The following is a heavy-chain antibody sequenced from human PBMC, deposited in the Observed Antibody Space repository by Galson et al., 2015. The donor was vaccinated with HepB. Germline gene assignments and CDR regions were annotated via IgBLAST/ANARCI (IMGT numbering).Heavy chain of an antibody. V-gene: IGHV3-48*02. CDR3: ARPVLDSRSYADAFDI. CDR2: SSSSSSTI. J-gene: IGHJ3*02. CDR1: GFTFSSYS. Sequence: SLRLSCAASGFTFSSYSMNWVRQAPGKGLEWVSYSSSSSSTIYYADSVKGRFTISRDNAKNSLYLQMNSLRDEDTAVYYCARPVLDSRSYADAFDIWGQGTMVTVSS. D-gene: IGHD3-22*01.